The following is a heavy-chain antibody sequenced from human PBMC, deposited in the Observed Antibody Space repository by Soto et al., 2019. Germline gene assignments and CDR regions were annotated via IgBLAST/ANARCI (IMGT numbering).Heavy chain of an antibody. CDR1: SGSISSPNW. D-gene: IGHD1-1*01. CDR2: IYHSGSS. CDR3: ARGGTGAFDI. V-gene: IGHV4-4*02. J-gene: IGHJ3*02. Sequence: QVQLQESGPGLVEPSRTLSLTCAVASGSISSPNWWTWVRQPPGKGLEWIGEIYHSGSSNYNPALKSRVTISVDNSKNQLSLKLSSVTAADTAVYYCARGGTGAFDIWGQGAMVTVSS.